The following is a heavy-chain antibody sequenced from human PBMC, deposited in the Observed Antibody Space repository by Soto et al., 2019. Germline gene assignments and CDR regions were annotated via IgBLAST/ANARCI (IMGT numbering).Heavy chain of an antibody. D-gene: IGHD2-2*01. J-gene: IGHJ4*02. CDR3: ARGIIGYCSSTTCYEVDY. Sequence: GGSLRLSCAASGFTFSSYAMSWVRQAPGKGLEWVAAISGSGGRKYYADSVKGRFTISRDNSKNTPYLQMNSLRAEDTAVYYCARGIIGYCSSTTCYEVDYWGQGTLVTVSS. CDR2: ISGSGGRK. V-gene: IGHV3-23*01. CDR1: GFTFSSYA.